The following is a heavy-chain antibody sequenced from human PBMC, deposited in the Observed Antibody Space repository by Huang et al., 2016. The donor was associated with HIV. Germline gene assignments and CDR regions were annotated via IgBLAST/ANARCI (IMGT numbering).Heavy chain of an antibody. CDR1: GYTFTSYG. D-gene: IGHD4-17*01. J-gene: IGHJ4*02. V-gene: IGHV1-18*01. Sequence: QVQLVQSGAEVKKPGASVKVSCKASGYTFTSYGISWVRQAPGQWLEWMGWISADNGNTNHAQNLQGRVAMTTDTSTSTAYMGLRSLRSDDTAVYYCARVSTPPTVTHDYWGQGTLVTVSS. CDR2: ISADNGNT. CDR3: ARVSTPPTVTHDY.